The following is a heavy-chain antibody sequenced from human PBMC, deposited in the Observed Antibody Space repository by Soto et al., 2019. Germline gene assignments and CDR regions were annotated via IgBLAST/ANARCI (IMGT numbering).Heavy chain of an antibody. CDR3: AKNLQRGRNV. CDR1: GYTFSVYH. V-gene: IGHV1-2*02. D-gene: IGHD1-1*01. Sequence: ASVKVSCKASGYTFSVYHMHWVRQAPGQGLEWMGWVHPNSGGTNYAQSFEGRVTMTRDTSINTAYMELSRLTSDDTAVYYCAKNLQRGRNVWGQGTTFTVSS. J-gene: IGHJ6*02. CDR2: VHPNSGGT.